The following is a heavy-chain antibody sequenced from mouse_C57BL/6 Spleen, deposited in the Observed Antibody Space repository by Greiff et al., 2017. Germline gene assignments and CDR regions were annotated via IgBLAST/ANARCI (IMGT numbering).Heavy chain of an antibody. CDR2: ISYSGST. CDR1: GYSITSGYD. D-gene: IGHD1-1*01. Sequence: EVKVVESGPGMVKPSQSLSLTCTVTGYSITSGYDWHWIRHFPGNKLEWMGYISYSGSTNYNPSLKSRISITHDTSKNHFFLKLNSVTTEDTATYYCARAYYGSSLYYFDYWGQGTTLTVSS. V-gene: IGHV3-1*01. CDR3: ARAYYGSSLYYFDY. J-gene: IGHJ2*01.